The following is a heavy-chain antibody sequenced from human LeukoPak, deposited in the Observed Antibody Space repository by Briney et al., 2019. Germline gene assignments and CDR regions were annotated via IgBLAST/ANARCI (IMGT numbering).Heavy chain of an antibody. CDR1: GGSISSYY. J-gene: IGHJ4*02. Sequence: SETLSLTCTVSGGSISSYYWSWIRQPPGKGLEWIGYIYYSGSTNYNPSLKSRVTISVDTSKNQFSLKLSSVTAADTAVYYCARRLKDSSGSYYFDYWGQGTLVTVSS. CDR2: IYYSGST. CDR3: ARRLKDSSGSYYFDY. D-gene: IGHD3-22*01. V-gene: IGHV4-59*01.